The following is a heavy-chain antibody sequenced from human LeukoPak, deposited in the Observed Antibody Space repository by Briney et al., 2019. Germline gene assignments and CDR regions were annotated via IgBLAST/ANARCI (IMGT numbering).Heavy chain of an antibody. Sequence: SQALSLTCAISGDSVSSNSAAWNWLRQSPSRGLEWLGRTYYRSKWYNDYAASVKSRITFNPDTSNNQFSLQLISVTPEDTAVYYCARGWSFDCWGQGTLVTVSS. CDR2: TYYRSKWYN. V-gene: IGHV6-1*01. J-gene: IGHJ4*02. CDR3: ARGWSFDC. CDR1: GDSVSSNSAA. D-gene: IGHD6-19*01.